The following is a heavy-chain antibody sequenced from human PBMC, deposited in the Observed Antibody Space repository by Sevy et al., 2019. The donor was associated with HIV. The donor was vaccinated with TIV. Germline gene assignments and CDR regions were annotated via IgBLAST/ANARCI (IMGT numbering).Heavy chain of an antibody. D-gene: IGHD3-22*01. J-gene: IGHJ4*02. V-gene: IGHV3-21*01. CDR3: ARALDYYDTGGLYY. CDR2: ISRGSSYK. CDR1: GFTFSNYD. Sequence: GGSLRLSCAASGFTFSNYDMNWVRQAPGKGLEWVSYISRGSSYKYYADSLKGRVTISRDNANNSLFLQLNSLRAEDTAVYYCARALDYYDTGGLYYWGQGTLVTVSS.